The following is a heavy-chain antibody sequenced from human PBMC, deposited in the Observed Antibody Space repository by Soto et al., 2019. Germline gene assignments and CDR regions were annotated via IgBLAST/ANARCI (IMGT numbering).Heavy chain of an antibody. V-gene: IGHV5-51*01. CDR1: GYSFTSYW. CDR3: VRRADGRSGDGYYYVALDV. Sequence: GESLKISCKGSGYSFTSYWIGWVRQMPGKGLEWMGIIYPGDSDTRYSPSFQRQVTISADRSTSTAFLQWSSLKASDTAMYYCVRRADGRSGDGYYYVALDVWGQGTTVTVSS. D-gene: IGHD3-10*01. CDR2: IYPGDSDT. J-gene: IGHJ6*02.